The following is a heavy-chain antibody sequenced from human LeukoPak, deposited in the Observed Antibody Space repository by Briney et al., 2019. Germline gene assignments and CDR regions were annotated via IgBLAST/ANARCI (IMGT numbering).Heavy chain of an antibody. CDR1: GFTFSSYA. V-gene: IGHV3-23*01. Sequence: PGGSLRLSCAASGFTFSSYAMSWVRQAPGKGLEWVSAISGSGGSTYYADSVKGRFTISRDNSKNTLYLQMTSLRAEDTAVYYCAKDQRFALSNYDYWGQGTLVTVSS. J-gene: IGHJ4*02. D-gene: IGHD2/OR15-2a*01. CDR3: AKDQRFALSNYDY. CDR2: ISGSGGST.